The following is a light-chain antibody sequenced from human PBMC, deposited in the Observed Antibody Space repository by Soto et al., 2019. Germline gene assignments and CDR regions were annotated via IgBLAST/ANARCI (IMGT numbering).Light chain of an antibody. CDR2: SNN. CDR1: SSNLGTNT. V-gene: IGLV1-44*01. CDR3: FSFTTTSTHV. J-gene: IGLJ1*01. Sequence: QSVLTQPPSVSGTPGQRVTISCSGSSSNLGTNTVNWYQQLPGTAPKVLIYSNNQRPSGVPDRFSGSKSGTSASLAISGLQSEDEAEYFCFSFTTTSTHVFGTGTKLTVL.